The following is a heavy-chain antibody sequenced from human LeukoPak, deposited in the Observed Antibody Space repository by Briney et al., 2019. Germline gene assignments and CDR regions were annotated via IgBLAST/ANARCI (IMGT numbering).Heavy chain of an antibody. CDR1: GFTFSSYS. Sequence: GGSLRLSCAASGFTFSSYSVNWVRQAPGKGLEWVSYISSSSSTIYYADSVKGRFTISRDNAKNSLYLQMNSLRDEDTAVYYCASFGDQKGYYYYGMDVWGQGTTVTVSS. CDR2: ISSSSSTI. CDR3: ASFGDQKGYYYYGMDV. D-gene: IGHD2-21*02. J-gene: IGHJ6*02. V-gene: IGHV3-48*02.